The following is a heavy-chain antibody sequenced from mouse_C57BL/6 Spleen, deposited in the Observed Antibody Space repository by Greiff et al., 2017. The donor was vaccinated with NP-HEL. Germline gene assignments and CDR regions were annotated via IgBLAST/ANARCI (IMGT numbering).Heavy chain of an antibody. D-gene: IGHD1-1*01. CDR1: GFTFSSYG. Sequence: EVMLVESGGDLVKPGGSLKLSCAASGFTFSSYGMSWVRQTPDKRLEWVATISSGGSYTYYPDSVKGRFTISRDNAKNTLYLQMSSLKSEDTAMYYCARHYYGSSHWYFDVWGTGTTVTVSS. V-gene: IGHV5-6*01. J-gene: IGHJ1*03. CDR3: ARHYYGSSHWYFDV. CDR2: ISSGGSYT.